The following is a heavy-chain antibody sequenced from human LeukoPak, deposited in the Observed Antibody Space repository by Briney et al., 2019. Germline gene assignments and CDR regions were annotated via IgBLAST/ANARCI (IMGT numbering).Heavy chain of an antibody. CDR2: MKQDGSEK. D-gene: IGHD6-13*01. Sequence: GGSLRLSCAASGFSFGTYYMSWVRQAPGKGLEWVANMKQDGSEKYYVDSVRGRFTISRDNAKNSLYLQMNSLRAEDTAVYYCARGVVAAGSNYFDYWGQGTLVTVSS. J-gene: IGHJ4*02. CDR1: GFSFGTYY. V-gene: IGHV3-7*04. CDR3: ARGVVAAGSNYFDY.